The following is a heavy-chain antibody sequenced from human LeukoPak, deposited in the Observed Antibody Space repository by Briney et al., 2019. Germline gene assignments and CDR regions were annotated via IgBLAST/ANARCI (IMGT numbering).Heavy chain of an antibody. Sequence: SETLSLTCTVSGSSISSYYWSWIRQPPGKGLEWIGYIYYSGSTNYNPSLKSRVAISVDTSKNQFSLKLSSVTAADTAVYYCARGNVDIVATYWFDPWGQGTLVTVSS. D-gene: IGHD5-12*01. CDR1: GSSISSYY. CDR2: IYYSGST. J-gene: IGHJ5*02. V-gene: IGHV4-59*01. CDR3: ARGNVDIVATYWFDP.